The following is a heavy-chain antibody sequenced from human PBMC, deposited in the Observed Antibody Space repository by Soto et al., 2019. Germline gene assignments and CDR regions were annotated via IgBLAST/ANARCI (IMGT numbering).Heavy chain of an antibody. CDR1: GFTFSSYA. D-gene: IGHD4-17*01. CDR2: ISGSGGST. CDR3: AKLTTVNTLKAYAFDI. J-gene: IGHJ3*02. Sequence: EVQLLESGGGLVQPGGSLRLSCAASGFTFSSYAMSWVRQAPGKGLEWVSAISGSGGSTYYADSVKGRFTISRDNSKNTLYLQMNSLRAEDTAVYYCAKLTTVNTLKAYAFDIWGQGTMVTVSS. V-gene: IGHV3-23*01.